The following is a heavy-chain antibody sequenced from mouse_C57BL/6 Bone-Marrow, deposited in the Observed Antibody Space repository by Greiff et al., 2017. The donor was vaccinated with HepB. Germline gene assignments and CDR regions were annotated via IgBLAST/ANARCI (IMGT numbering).Heavy chain of an antibody. CDR1: GYTFTSYW. CDR3: ARWSYYGSTLYAMDY. CDR2: IDPSDSYT. V-gene: IGHV1-59*01. D-gene: IGHD1-1*01. Sequence: VQLQQSGAELVRPGTSVKLSCKASGYTFTSYWMHWVKQRPGQGLEWIGVIDPSDSYTNYNQKFKGKATLTVDTSSSTAYMQLSSLTSEDSAVYYCARWSYYGSTLYAMDYWGQGTSVTVSS. J-gene: IGHJ4*01.